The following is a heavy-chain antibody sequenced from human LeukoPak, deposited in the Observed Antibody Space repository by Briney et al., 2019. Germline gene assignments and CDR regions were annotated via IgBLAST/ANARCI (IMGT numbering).Heavy chain of an antibody. J-gene: IGHJ4*02. V-gene: IGHV3-74*01. CDR2: INSDGSST. CDR3: ASLDY. Sequence: TLRLSSAVSAFIFSIYLVHWVRQAPGKVLVSVSSINSDGSSTSYADSGKGRFTISRDNANNTLYLQMNTLRAEDTAVYYCASLDYWGQGTPVTVSS. CDR1: AFIFSIYL.